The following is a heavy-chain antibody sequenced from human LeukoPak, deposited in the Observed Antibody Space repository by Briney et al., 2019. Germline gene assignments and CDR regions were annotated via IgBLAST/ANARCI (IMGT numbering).Heavy chain of an antibody. CDR1: GFTFSS. D-gene: IGHD3-16*02. CDR3: AKDRSYFDY. V-gene: IGHV3-30*02. J-gene: IGHJ4*02. CDR2: IRYDGSNK. Sequence: PGGSLRLSCAASGFTFSSMHWVRQAPGKGLEWVAFIRYDGSNKYCADSVKGRFTISRDNSKNTVYLQMNSLRAEDTAVYYCAKDRSYFDYWGQGTLVTVSS.